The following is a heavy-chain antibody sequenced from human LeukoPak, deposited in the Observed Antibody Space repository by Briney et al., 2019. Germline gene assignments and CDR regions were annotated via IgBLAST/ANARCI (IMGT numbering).Heavy chain of an antibody. Sequence: PGGSLRLSCAASGFTVSDNYMSWVRQAPGKGLEWVSVIYSAGTTYYADSVKGRFTISRDNSKNTLYLQMNSLRAEDTAVYYCAKGLDYYDSSAIDYWGQGTLVTVSS. CDR2: IYSAGTT. J-gene: IGHJ4*02. CDR1: GFTVSDNY. D-gene: IGHD3-22*01. CDR3: AKGLDYYDSSAIDY. V-gene: IGHV3-53*01.